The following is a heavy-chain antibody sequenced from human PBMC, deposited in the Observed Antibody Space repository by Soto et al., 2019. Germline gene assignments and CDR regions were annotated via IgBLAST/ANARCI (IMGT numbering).Heavy chain of an antibody. J-gene: IGHJ5*02. CDR1: GGSISSYY. CDR2: IYYSGST. Sequence: QVQLQESGPGLVKPSETLSLTCTVSGGSISSYYWSWIRQPPGKGLEWIGYIYYSGSTNYNPSLKSRVTITVDTSKNQFSLKLSSVTAADTAVYYCARVARRWFGEVNWFDPWGQGTLVTVSS. V-gene: IGHV4-59*01. D-gene: IGHD3-10*01. CDR3: ARVARRWFGEVNWFDP.